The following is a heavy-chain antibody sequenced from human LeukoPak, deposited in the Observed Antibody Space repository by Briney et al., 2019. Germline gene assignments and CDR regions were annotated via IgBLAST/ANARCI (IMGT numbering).Heavy chain of an antibody. J-gene: IGHJ3*02. CDR3: ARRAQQWLVRGAFDI. V-gene: IGHV5-51*01. CDR1: GYSFTSYW. D-gene: IGHD6-19*01. CDR2: IYPGDSDT. Sequence: GESLKISCKGSGYSFTSYWIGWVRQMPGKGLEWMGIIYPGDSDTRYSPSFQGQVTISADKSISTAYLQWSSLKASDTAMYYCARRAQQWLVRGAFDIWGQGTMVTVSS.